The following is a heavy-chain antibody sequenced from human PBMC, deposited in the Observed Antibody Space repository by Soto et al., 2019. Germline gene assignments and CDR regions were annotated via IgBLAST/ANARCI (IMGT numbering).Heavy chain of an antibody. CDR3: AREVVYATPYYYYYYGMDV. V-gene: IGHV4-34*01. D-gene: IGHD2-8*01. Sequence: QVQLQQWGAGLLKPSETLSLTCAVYGGSFSGYYWSWIRQPPGKGLEWIGEINHSGSTNYNPSLKSRVTISVDTSKHQFSLKLSSVTAADTAVYYCAREVVYATPYYYYYYGMDVWGQGTTVTVSS. CDR2: INHSGST. J-gene: IGHJ6*02. CDR1: GGSFSGYY.